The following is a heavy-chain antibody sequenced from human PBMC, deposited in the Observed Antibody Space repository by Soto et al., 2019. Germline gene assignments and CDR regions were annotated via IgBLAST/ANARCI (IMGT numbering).Heavy chain of an antibody. D-gene: IGHD2-21*01. CDR1: SGSIISSNW. CDR2: IHHSGTT. V-gene: IGHV4-4*02. CDR3: ARHIYCSDDWCFGFDP. Sequence: QVQLQESGPGLVKPSGTLSLTCVVSSGSIISSNWWSWVRQPPGKGLEWIGEIHHSGTTNYNPSLKSRVTISVDNSKNQFSMKLSSVTAADTAVYYCARHIYCSDDWCFGFDPWGQGTLVTVSS. J-gene: IGHJ5*02.